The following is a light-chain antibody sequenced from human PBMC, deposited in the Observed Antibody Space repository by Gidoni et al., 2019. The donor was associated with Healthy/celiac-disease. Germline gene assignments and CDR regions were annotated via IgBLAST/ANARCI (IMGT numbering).Light chain of an antibody. J-gene: IGLJ3*02. Sequence: SELTQDPAVSVALGQTVRITCQGDSLRSYYASWYQQKPGQAPVLVIYGKNNRPSGIPDRFSGSSAGNTASLTITGAQAEDEADYYCNSRDSSGNHLVFGGGTKLTVL. CDR3: NSRDSSGNHLV. CDR1: SLRSYY. V-gene: IGLV3-19*01. CDR2: GKN.